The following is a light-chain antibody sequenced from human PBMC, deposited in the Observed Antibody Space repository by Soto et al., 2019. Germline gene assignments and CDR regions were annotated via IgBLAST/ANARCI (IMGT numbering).Light chain of an antibody. Sequence: EIVLTQSPGTLSLSPGERATLSCRASQSVGGSYLAWYQQKPGQAPILLIHGTSSRATGIPDRFSASGSGTDFTLTISRLEPEDFAVYYCQQSGSSPLYTFGQGTKLEIK. CDR3: QQSGSSPLYT. J-gene: IGKJ2*01. CDR2: GTS. CDR1: QSVGGSY. V-gene: IGKV3-20*01.